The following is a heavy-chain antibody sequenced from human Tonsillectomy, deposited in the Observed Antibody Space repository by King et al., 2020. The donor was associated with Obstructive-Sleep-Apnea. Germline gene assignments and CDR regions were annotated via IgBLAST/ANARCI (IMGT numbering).Heavy chain of an antibody. CDR2: TYHSWST. Sequence: HVQLQESGPGLVKPSETLSLICTVSGNSISSTYFWGWIRQPPGKGLGGIGYTYHSWSTYLHPSLKSRVTISVDTSKEQFSLKVNSVTAADTAVYYCARGRSGWSEYFQHWGQGTLVTVSS. CDR1: GNSISSTYF. D-gene: IGHD6-19*01. V-gene: IGHV4-38-2*02. CDR3: ARGRSGWSEYFQH. J-gene: IGHJ1*01.